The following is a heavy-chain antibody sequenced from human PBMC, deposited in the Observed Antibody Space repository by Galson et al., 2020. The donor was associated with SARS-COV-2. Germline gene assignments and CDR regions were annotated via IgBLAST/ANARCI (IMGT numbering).Heavy chain of an antibody. D-gene: IGHD2-15*01. CDR3: AKNGGLYCSGGSCYSGYFDY. J-gene: IGHJ4*02. CDR1: GFTFSSYG. Sequence: GGSLRLSCAASGFTFSSYGMHWVRQAPGKGLEWVAVISYDGSNKYYADSVKGRFTISRDNSKNTLYLQMNSLRAEDRAVYYCAKNGGLYCSGGSCYSGYFDYWGQGTLVTVSS. CDR2: ISYDGSNK. V-gene: IGHV3-30*18.